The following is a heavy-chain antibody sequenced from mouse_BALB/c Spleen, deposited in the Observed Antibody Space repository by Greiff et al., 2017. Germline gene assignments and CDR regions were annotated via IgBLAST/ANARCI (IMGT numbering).Heavy chain of an antibody. V-gene: IGHV5-17*02. J-gene: IGHJ3*01. D-gene: IGHD4-1*01. Sequence: EVKLVESGGGLVQPGGSRKLSCAASGFTFSSFGMHWVRQAPEKGLEWVAYISSGSSTIYYADTVKGRFTISRDNPKNTLYLQMSSLKSEDTAMYYCTRDRTGSFAYWGQGTLVTVSA. CDR3: TRDRTGSFAY. CDR1: GFTFSSFG. CDR2: ISSGSSTI.